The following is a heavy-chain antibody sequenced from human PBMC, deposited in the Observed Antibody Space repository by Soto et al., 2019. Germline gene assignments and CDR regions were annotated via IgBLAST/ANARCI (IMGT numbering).Heavy chain of an antibody. D-gene: IGHD3-22*01. Sequence: SVKVSCKASGGTFSSYTISWVRQAPGQGLEWMGRIIPILGIANYAQKFQGRVTITADKSTSTAYMELSSLRSEDTAVYYCARLIGYYDSSGPFDYWGQGTLVTVSS. V-gene: IGHV1-69*02. CDR2: IIPILGIA. CDR3: ARLIGYYDSSGPFDY. J-gene: IGHJ4*02. CDR1: GGTFSSYT.